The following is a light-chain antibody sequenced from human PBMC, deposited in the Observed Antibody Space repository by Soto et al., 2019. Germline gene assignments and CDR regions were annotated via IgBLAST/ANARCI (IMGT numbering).Light chain of an antibody. CDR1: QGIRND. J-gene: IGKJ1*01. CDR3: LQYNTFARGT. Sequence: DIQMTQSPSSLSASVGDRVTIICRASQGIRNDLAWYHQKPGRAPERLIYATSSLQAGVPSRFSGSGSGTDFALSISGLQPEDFATYYCLQYNTFARGTFGHGTKVEIK. CDR2: ATS. V-gene: IGKV1-17*01.